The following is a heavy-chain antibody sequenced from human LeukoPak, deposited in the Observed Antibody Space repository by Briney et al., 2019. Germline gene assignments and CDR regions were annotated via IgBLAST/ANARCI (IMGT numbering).Heavy chain of an antibody. D-gene: IGHD6-13*01. CDR3: ARDGYSSSWYYFDY. Sequence: GGSLRLSCAASGFTFSSYAMHWVRQAPGTGLEWVAVISYDGSNKYYADSVKGRFTISRDNSKNTLYLQMNSLRAEGTAVYYCARDGYSSSWYYFDYWGQGTLVTVSS. CDR1: GFTFSSYA. CDR2: ISYDGSNK. V-gene: IGHV3-30-3*01. J-gene: IGHJ4*02.